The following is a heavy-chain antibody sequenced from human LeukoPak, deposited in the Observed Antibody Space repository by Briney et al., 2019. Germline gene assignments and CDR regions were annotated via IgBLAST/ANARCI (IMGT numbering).Heavy chain of an antibody. V-gene: IGHV3-48*01. D-gene: IGHD3-22*01. Sequence: PGGSLRLSCAASEFTFSSYSMSWVRQAPGKGLEWVSYITNSGNSKSYADSVKGRFTISRDNTKNSLYLQMNGLRAEDTAVYYCARTGSSGYLTFDYWGQGILVTVSS. CDR3: ARTGSSGYLTFDY. J-gene: IGHJ4*02. CDR2: ITNSGNSK. CDR1: EFTFSSYS.